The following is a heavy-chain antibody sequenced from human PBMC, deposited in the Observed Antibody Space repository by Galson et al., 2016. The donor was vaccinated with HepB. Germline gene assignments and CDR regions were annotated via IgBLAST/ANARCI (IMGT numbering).Heavy chain of an antibody. CDR1: GFNFNDYY. D-gene: IGHD4-17*01. V-gene: IGHV3-11*01. Sequence: SLRLSCAASGFNFNDYYMTWVRQAPGKGLEWLSIISSSGFTIYYADSVEGRFTISRDNPKNLLYLDINSLRAEDTAIYYCARDEHDYGAPDYAMDVWGQGTSVIVSS. CDR3: ARDEHDYGAPDYAMDV. J-gene: IGHJ6*02. CDR2: ISSSGFTI.